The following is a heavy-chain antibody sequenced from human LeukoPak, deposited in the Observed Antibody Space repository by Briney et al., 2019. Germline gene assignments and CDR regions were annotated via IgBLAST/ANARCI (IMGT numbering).Heavy chain of an antibody. Sequence: PGGSLRLSCAASGFTFDDYAMHWVRQAPGKGLEWVSLISGDGGSTYYADSVKGRFTISRDKSKNSLYLQLNSLRAEDTALYYCAKDKHDILTGPFDYWGQGTLVTVSS. CDR1: GFTFDDYA. CDR3: AKDKHDILTGPFDY. CDR2: ISGDGGST. D-gene: IGHD3-9*01. J-gene: IGHJ4*02. V-gene: IGHV3-43*02.